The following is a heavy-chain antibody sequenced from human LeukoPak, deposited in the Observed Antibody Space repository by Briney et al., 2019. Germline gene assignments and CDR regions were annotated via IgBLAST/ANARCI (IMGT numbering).Heavy chain of an antibody. CDR3: ARDQVEYSSSSAHFYYYYYYMDV. J-gene: IGHJ6*03. D-gene: IGHD6-13*01. V-gene: IGHV1-69*13. Sequence: GASVKVSCKASGGTFSSYAISWVRQAPGQGLEWMGGIIPIFGTANYAQKFQGRVTITADESTSTAYMELSSLRSEDTAVYYCARDQVEYSSSSAHFYYYYYYMDVWGKGTTVTVSS. CDR1: GGTFSSYA. CDR2: IIPIFGTA.